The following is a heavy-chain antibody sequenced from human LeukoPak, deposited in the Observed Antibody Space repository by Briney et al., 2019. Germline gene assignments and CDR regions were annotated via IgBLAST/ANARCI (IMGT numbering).Heavy chain of an antibody. CDR2: MYYTGSP. V-gene: IGHV4-59*12. J-gene: IGHJ4*02. Sequence: SETLSLTCTVSGDSISSYYWSWIRQPPGKGLEWIGYMYYTGSPNYYPALKSRVTISVDTSRNQFSLKLSSVTAADTAVYCCARESPEYYYGSGVRWSQGTLVTVSS. CDR1: GDSISSYY. D-gene: IGHD3-10*01. CDR3: ARESPEYYYGSGVR.